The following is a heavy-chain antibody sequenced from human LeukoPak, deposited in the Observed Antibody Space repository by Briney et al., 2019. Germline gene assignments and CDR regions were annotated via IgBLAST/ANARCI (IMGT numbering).Heavy chain of an antibody. Sequence: QSGGSLRLSCAASGFTFSGYPIHWVRQAPGKGLEWVAVISYDGSNKYYADSVKGRFTISRDNSKNTLYLQMNSLRAEDTAVYYCAKSCIAAAPPSLDYWGQGTLVTVSS. CDR1: GFTFSGYP. CDR2: ISYDGSNK. V-gene: IGHV3-30-3*02. D-gene: IGHD6-13*01. J-gene: IGHJ4*02. CDR3: AKSCIAAAPPSLDY.